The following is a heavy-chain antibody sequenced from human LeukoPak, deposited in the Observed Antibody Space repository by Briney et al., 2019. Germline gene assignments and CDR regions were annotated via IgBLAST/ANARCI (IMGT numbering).Heavy chain of an antibody. Sequence: EASVKVSCKASGYTFTGYYMHWVRQAPGQGLEWMGWINPNSGGTNYAQKFQGRVTMTRDTSISTAYMELSRLRSGDTAVYYCARDGWDGYNSQIIDYWGQGTLVTVSS. D-gene: IGHD5-24*01. CDR3: ARDGWDGYNSQIIDY. V-gene: IGHV1-2*02. CDR2: INPNSGGT. CDR1: GYTFTGYY. J-gene: IGHJ4*02.